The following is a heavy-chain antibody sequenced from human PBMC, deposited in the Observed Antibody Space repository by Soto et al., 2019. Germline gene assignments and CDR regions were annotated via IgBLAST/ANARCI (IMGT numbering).Heavy chain of an antibody. CDR1: GGSISSSNW. CDR2: IYHSGST. CDR3: ARLGGHCSSSSCFGFYVMDV. V-gene: IGHV4-4*02. D-gene: IGHD2-2*01. Sequence: SETLSLTCAVSGGSISSSNWWSWVRQPPGKGLEWIGEIYHSGSTNYNPSLKSRVTISIDTSKNQFSLILTSVTAADTAVYYCARLGGHCSSSSCFGFYVMDVWGQGTTVTVSS. J-gene: IGHJ6*02.